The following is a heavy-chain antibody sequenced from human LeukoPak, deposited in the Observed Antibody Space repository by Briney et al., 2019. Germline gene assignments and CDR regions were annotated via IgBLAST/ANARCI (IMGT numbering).Heavy chain of an antibody. Sequence: GGSLRLSCAASGFTFSSYAMHWVRQAPGKGVEWVAVISPDGVNHYYADSVKGRFTISRDNAKNSLYLQMNSLRDEDTAVYYCARDQVPGCSGACYQYLFDSWGQGTLVTAPS. CDR2: ISPDGVNH. D-gene: IGHD2-21*02. CDR3: ARDQVPGCSGACYQYLFDS. J-gene: IGHJ4*02. CDR1: GFTFSSYA. V-gene: IGHV3-30-3*01.